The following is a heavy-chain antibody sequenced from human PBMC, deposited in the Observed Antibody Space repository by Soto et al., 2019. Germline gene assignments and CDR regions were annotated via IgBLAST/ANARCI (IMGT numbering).Heavy chain of an antibody. Sequence: PGGSLRLSCAASGFTFSSYEMNWVRQAPGKGLEWVSYISSSGSTIYYADSVKGRFTISRDNAKNSLYLQMNSLRAEDTAVYYCAGRSDCCDYWGQGTLVTVSS. CDR3: AGRSDCCDY. D-gene: IGHD3-3*01. CDR2: ISSSGSTI. V-gene: IGHV3-48*03. CDR1: GFTFSSYE. J-gene: IGHJ4*02.